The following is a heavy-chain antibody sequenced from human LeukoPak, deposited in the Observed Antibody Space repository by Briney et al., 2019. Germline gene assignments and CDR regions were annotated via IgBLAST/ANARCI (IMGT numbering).Heavy chain of an antibody. J-gene: IGHJ4*02. D-gene: IGHD3-3*01. Sequence: GGSLRLSCAASGFDFSSNWMHWVRHAPRQGLVWVSRIKGDGISTNYADSVKGRFTISRDIAKNTLYLQMNSLRAEDTGVYYCAKDHYWSIDYWGRGTLVTVSS. V-gene: IGHV3-74*01. CDR1: GFDFSSNW. CDR2: IKGDGIST. CDR3: AKDHYWSIDY.